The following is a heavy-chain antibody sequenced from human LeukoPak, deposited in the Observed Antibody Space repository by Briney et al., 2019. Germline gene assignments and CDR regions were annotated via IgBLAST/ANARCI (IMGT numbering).Heavy chain of an antibody. J-gene: IGHJ3*02. V-gene: IGHV3-23*01. CDR2: ISGSGGST. Sequence: GGSLRLSCAASGFTFSSYAMSWVRQAPGKGLEWVSAISGSGGSTYYADSVKGRFTISRDNPKNTLYLQMNSLRAEDTALYYCAKITMIVVVISAFDIWGQGTMVTVSS. CDR1: GFTFSSYA. CDR3: AKITMIVVVISAFDI. D-gene: IGHD3-22*01.